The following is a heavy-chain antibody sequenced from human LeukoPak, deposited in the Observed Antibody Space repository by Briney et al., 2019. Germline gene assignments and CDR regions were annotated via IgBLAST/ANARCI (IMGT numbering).Heavy chain of an antibody. CDR2: ISAYNGNT. CDR1: GYTFTSYV. J-gene: IGHJ4*02. D-gene: IGHD2-2*02. Sequence: ASVKVSCKASGYTFTSYVISWVRQAPGQGLEWMGWISAYNGNTNYAQKLQGRVTMTTDTSTSTAYMELRSLRSDDTAVYYCARGMYSAGVWDYCSSTSCHICDYWGQGTLVTVSS. V-gene: IGHV1-18*01. CDR3: ARGMYSAGVWDYCSSTSCHICDY.